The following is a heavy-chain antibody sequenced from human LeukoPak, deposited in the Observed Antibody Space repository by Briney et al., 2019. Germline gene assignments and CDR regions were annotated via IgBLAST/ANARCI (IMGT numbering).Heavy chain of an antibody. CDR1: GGSISSSSYY. V-gene: IGHV4-39*01. J-gene: IGHJ4*02. CDR3: ARQGWEPLDY. CDR2: IYYSGST. Sequence: SETLSLTCTVSGGSISSSSYYWGWIRQPPGKGLEWIGSIYYSGSTYYNPSLKSRVTISVDTSKNQFSLKLSSVTAADTAVYYCARQGWEPLDYWGQGTLVTVSS. D-gene: IGHD1-26*01.